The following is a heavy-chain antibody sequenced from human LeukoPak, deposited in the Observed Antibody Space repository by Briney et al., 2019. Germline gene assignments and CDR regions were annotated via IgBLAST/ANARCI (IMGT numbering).Heavy chain of an antibody. V-gene: IGHV1-8*01. CDR3: ARGRGGWYFDP. J-gene: IGHJ5*02. Sequence: ASVKVSCKASGYTLTSFDINWVRQAPGHRLEWMGWMNPTSSNTGYVQKFQGRVTMTTNTSISTAYMELNSLRSEDTAVYYCARGRGGWYFDPWGQGTLVTVSS. D-gene: IGHD6-19*01. CDR2: MNPTSSNT. CDR1: GYTLTSFD.